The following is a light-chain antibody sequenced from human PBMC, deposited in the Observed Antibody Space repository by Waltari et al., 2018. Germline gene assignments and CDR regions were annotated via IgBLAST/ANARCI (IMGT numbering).Light chain of an antibody. J-gene: IGLJ2*01. Sequence: QSVLTQAPSASGTPGQRVTISCSGSPSDIGSNSVNWYQQLPGTAPTLLIYVNNQRPPGVPDGCSGPKSGTSASLAIRGLQSDDEANYYCETWDDRLSGPVFGGGTKLTVL. V-gene: IGLV1-44*01. CDR3: ETWDDRLSGPV. CDR1: PSDIGSNS. CDR2: VNN.